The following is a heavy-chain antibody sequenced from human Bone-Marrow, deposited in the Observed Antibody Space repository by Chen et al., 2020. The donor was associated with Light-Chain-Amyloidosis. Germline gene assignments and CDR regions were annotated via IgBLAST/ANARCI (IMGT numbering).Heavy chain of an antibody. Sequence: EVQLVESGGGLVQPGRSLRLSCAASGFTFDDYAMHWVRQAPGKGLEWVSGISWNSGSIGYADSVKGRFTISRVNAKNSLFLQMNSLRAGDTALYYCVKTITDYGDFDYWGQGTLVTVSS. V-gene: IGHV3-9*01. CDR2: ISWNSGSI. D-gene: IGHD4-17*01. J-gene: IGHJ4*02. CDR3: VKTITDYGDFDY. CDR1: GFTFDDYA.